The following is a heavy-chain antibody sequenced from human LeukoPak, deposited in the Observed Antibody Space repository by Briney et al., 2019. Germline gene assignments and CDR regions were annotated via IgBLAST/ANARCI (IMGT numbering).Heavy chain of an antibody. D-gene: IGHD2-21*02. V-gene: IGHV4-39*01. CDR1: DGSISSSSYY. CDR3: ARQVSGDLRCFDR. J-gene: IGHJ4*02. CDR2: IKYRGNT. Sequence: SETLSLTCAVSDGSISSSSYYWGWIRQPPGKGLEWIGSIKYRGNTYYNPSVRSRVTMSVDTSKKQLSLQLTSVTAADTAVYYCARQVSGDLRCFDRWGQGTLVTVSS.